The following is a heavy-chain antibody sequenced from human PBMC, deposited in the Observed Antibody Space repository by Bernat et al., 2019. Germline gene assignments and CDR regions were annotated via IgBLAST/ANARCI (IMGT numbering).Heavy chain of an antibody. D-gene: IGHD2-15*01. CDR2: ISTSSYYT. Sequence: QVQLVESGGGLVKPGGSLRLSCAASGFTFTDYYMSWVRQAPGKGLEWVSYISTSSYYTNYADSVKGRFTISRDNAKNSIYLQMDSLGPEDTAVYYCATYCRGGNCYFDYWGQGTLVTVSS. CDR3: ATYCRGGNCYFDY. J-gene: IGHJ4*02. V-gene: IGHV3-11*05. CDR1: GFTFTDYY.